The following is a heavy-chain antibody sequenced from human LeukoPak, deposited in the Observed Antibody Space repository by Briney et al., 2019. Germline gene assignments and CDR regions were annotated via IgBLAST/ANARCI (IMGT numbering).Heavy chain of an antibody. CDR1: GGSFSGYY. V-gene: IGHV4-34*01. J-gene: IGHJ6*02. Sequence: SETLSLTCAVYGGSFSGYYWSWIRLPPGKGLEWIGEINHSGSTNYNPSLKSRVTISVDTSKNQFSLKLSSVTAADTAVYYCARGTYYYDSSGYFTNGYYYYYGMDVWGQGTTVTVSS. D-gene: IGHD3-22*01. CDR2: INHSGST. CDR3: ARGTYYYDSSGYFTNGYYYYYGMDV.